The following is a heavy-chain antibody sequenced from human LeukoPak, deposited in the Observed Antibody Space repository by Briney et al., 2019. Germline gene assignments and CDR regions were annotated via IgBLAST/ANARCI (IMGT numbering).Heavy chain of an antibody. CDR2: FDPEDGET. Sequence: ASVKVSCKVSGYTLTELSMHWVRQAPGKGLEWMGGFDPEDGETIYAQKFQGRVTMTEDTPTDTAYMELSGLRSEDTAVYYCATDLSYDNKGDYDYWGQGTLVTVSS. CDR1: GYTLTELS. CDR3: ATDLSYDNKGDYDY. D-gene: IGHD5-12*01. V-gene: IGHV1-24*01. J-gene: IGHJ4*02.